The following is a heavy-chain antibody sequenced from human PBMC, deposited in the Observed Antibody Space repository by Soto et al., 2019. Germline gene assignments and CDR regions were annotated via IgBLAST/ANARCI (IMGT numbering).Heavy chain of an antibody. D-gene: IGHD3-16*01. Sequence: QVQLQESGPGLVKPSQTLSLTCSVSGGSFSSDSFIWSWVRQFPGKGREWIGYINYSGTTYYNPSLRSRITMSVDTSKNQFSLNLSSVTAADTAVYYCARDHNWDGMDVWGQGTTVTVSS. CDR2: INYSGTT. J-gene: IGHJ6*02. CDR1: GGSFSSDSFI. CDR3: ARDHNWDGMDV. V-gene: IGHV4-31*03.